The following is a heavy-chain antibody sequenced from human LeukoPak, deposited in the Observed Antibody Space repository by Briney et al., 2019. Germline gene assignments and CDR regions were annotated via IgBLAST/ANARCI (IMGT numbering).Heavy chain of an antibody. Sequence: GASVKVSCKASGYTFTGYYMHWVRQAPGQGLEWMGWINPNSGGTNYAQKFQGRVTRTRDTSISTAYMELSRLRSDDTAVYYCARSGGYSGYDDFDYWGQGTLVTVSS. V-gene: IGHV1-2*02. CDR1: GYTFTGYY. J-gene: IGHJ4*02. D-gene: IGHD5-12*01. CDR2: INPNSGGT. CDR3: ARSGGYSGYDDFDY.